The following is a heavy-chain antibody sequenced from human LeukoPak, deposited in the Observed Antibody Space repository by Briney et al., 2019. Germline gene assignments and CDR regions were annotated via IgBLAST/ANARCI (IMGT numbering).Heavy chain of an antibody. V-gene: IGHV3-7*01. J-gene: IGHJ4*02. Sequence: GGSLRLSCAASGFTFSSYWMGWVRQAPGKGLEWVANIKQDGSEKYYVDSVKGRFTFSRDNAKNSLYLQMNSLRAEDTAVYYCATSPVYSYGHPYYFDYWGQGTLVTVSS. CDR2: IKQDGSEK. CDR3: ATSPVYSYGHPYYFDY. D-gene: IGHD5-18*01. CDR1: GFTFSSYW.